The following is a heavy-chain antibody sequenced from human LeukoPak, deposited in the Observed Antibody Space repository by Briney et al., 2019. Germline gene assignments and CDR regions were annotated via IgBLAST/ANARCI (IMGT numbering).Heavy chain of an antibody. D-gene: IGHD6-13*01. V-gene: IGHV3-23*01. CDR2: ISGSGGST. CDR3: AKVSYDLAAAGLDY. CDR1: GFTFSSYA. Sequence: GGSLRLSCAASGFTFSSYAMSWVRQAPGKGLEWVSGISGSGGSTYYADSVKGRFTISRDNSKNTLYLQMNSLRAEDTAVYYCAKVSYDLAAAGLDYWGQGTLVTVSS. J-gene: IGHJ4*02.